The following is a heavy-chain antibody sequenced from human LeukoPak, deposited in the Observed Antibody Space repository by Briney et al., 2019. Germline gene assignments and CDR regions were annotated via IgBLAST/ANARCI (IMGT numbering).Heavy chain of an antibody. D-gene: IGHD1-1*01. Sequence: PGGSLRLSCAASGFTFSSYSMNWVRQAPGKGLEWVSYISSSSSTIYYADSVKGRFTISRDNAKNSLYLQMNSLRAEDTAVYYCARGAPDGTASSVYYYYYMDVWGKGTTVTVSS. J-gene: IGHJ6*03. CDR1: GFTFSSYS. V-gene: IGHV3-48*04. CDR3: ARGAPDGTASSVYYYYYMDV. CDR2: ISSSSSTI.